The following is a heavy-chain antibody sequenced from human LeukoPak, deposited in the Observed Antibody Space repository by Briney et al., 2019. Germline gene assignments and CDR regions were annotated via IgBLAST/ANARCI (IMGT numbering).Heavy chain of an antibody. Sequence: SETLSLTCAVYGGPFSGYYWSWIRQPPGKGLEWIGEINHSGSTNYNPSLKSRVTISVDTSKNQFSLKLSSVTAADTAVYYCARETVVVPATPSRYYYYYYMDVWGKGTTVTVSS. D-gene: IGHD2-2*01. V-gene: IGHV4-34*01. CDR2: INHSGST. J-gene: IGHJ6*03. CDR1: GGPFSGYY. CDR3: ARETVVVPATPSRYYYYYYMDV.